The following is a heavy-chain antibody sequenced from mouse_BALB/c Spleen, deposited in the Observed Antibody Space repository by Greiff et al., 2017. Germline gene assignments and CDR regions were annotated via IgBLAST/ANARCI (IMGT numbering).Heavy chain of an antibody. CDR1: GYAFTNYL. CDR2: INPGSGGT. J-gene: IGHJ3*01. D-gene: IGHD2-14*01. CDR3: ARGDYRYAWFAY. V-gene: IGHV1-54*01. Sequence: QVQLQQSGAELVRPGTSVKVSCKASGYAFTNYLIEWVKQRPGHGLEWIGVINPGSGGTNYNEKFKGKATLTADKSSSTAYMQLSSLTSDDSAVYFCARGDYRYAWFAYWGQGTLVTVSA.